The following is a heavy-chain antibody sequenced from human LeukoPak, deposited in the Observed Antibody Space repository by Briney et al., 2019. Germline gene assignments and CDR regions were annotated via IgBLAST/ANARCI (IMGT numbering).Heavy chain of an antibody. CDR2: IYTRGTT. V-gene: IGHV4-4*09. Sequence: SETLSLTCTVSDDSISDYYWSWIRQPPGKGLEWIGYIYTRGTTNYNPSLKSRVTMSADTSKNQFSLTLDSVTAADTAVYYRARSRPAPKEFDHWGQGTLVTVSS. CDR3: ARSRPAPKEFDH. D-gene: IGHD2-2*01. CDR1: DDSISDYY. J-gene: IGHJ4*02.